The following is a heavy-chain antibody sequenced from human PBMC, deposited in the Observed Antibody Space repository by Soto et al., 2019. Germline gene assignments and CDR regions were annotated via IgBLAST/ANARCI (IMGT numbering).Heavy chain of an antibody. D-gene: IGHD1-26*01. CDR1: GHSISSSNYY. V-gene: IGHV4-39*01. CDR2: IYYSGST. CDR3: AVGSSGFYYIY. Sequence: SDTLSLTCTISGHSISSSNYYWGWISQPPGKGLEWIGSIYYSGSTYHNPPLKSRVTISKDTSKNQFSLKLSSVTAADTAVYYCAVGSSGFYYIYWGQGIQVTVS. J-gene: IGHJ4*02.